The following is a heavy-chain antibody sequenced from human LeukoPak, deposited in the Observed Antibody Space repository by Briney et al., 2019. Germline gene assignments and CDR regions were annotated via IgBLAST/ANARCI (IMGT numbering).Heavy chain of an antibody. D-gene: IGHD2-2*01. CDR1: GFTFSNYW. Sequence: GGSLRLPCAASGFTFSNYWMSWVRLAPGKGLEWVANIKQDGSEKYYVDSVKGRFTTSRDNAKNSLYLQMNSLRAEDTAVYYCTRDPTLVSVGTDAFDIWGQGAMVTVSS. V-gene: IGHV3-7*01. J-gene: IGHJ3*02. CDR2: IKQDGSEK. CDR3: TRDPTLVSVGTDAFDI.